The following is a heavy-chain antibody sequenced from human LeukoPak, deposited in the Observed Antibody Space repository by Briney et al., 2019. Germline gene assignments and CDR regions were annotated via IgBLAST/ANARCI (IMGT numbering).Heavy chain of an antibody. Sequence: GRSLRLSCAASGFTFSSYAMHWVRQAPGKGLEWVAVISYDGSNKYYADSVKGRFTISRDNSKNTLYLQMNSLRAEDTAVYYCAKDPFPWGQGTLVTVSS. CDR1: GFTFSSYA. CDR3: AKDPFP. V-gene: IGHV3-30-3*01. CDR2: ISYDGSNK. J-gene: IGHJ5*02.